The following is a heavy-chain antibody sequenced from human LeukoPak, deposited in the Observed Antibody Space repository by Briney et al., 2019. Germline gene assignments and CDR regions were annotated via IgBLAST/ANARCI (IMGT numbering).Heavy chain of an antibody. Sequence: PSETLSLTCTVSGGSISSYYWSWIRQPPGQGLEWIGYIYYSGSTNYNPSLKSRVTISVDTPKNQFSLKLSSVTAADTAVYYCARGVGATHFDYWGQGTLVTVSS. V-gene: IGHV4-59*08. CDR3: ARGVGATHFDY. D-gene: IGHD1-26*01. CDR1: GGSISSYY. J-gene: IGHJ4*02. CDR2: IYYSGST.